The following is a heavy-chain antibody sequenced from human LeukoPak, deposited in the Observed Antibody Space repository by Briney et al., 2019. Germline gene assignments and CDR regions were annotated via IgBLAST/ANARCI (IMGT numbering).Heavy chain of an antibody. V-gene: IGHV3-21*01. CDR2: ISSSSSYI. D-gene: IGHD3-9*01. CDR3: ARASDILTGYYTGYFDY. CDR1: GFIFSSYS. Sequence: GGSLRLSCAASGFIFSSYSMNWVRQAPGKGLEWVSSISSSSSYIYYADSVKGRFTISRDNAKNSLYLQMNSLRAEDTAVYYCARASDILTGYYTGYFDYWGQGTLVTVSS. J-gene: IGHJ4*02.